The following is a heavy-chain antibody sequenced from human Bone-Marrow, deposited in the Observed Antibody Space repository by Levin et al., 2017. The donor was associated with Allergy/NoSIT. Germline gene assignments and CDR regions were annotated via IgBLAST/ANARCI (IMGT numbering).Heavy chain of an antibody. CDR1: GFTFSSYG. Sequence: GGSLRLSCAASGFTFSSYGMHWVRQAPGKGLEWVAVISYDGSNKYYADSVKGRFTISRDNSKNTLYLQMNSLRAEDTAVYYCAKTITMVRGVKGYWGQGTLVTVSS. CDR3: AKTITMVRGVKGY. CDR2: ISYDGSNK. J-gene: IGHJ4*02. V-gene: IGHV3-30*18. D-gene: IGHD3-10*01.